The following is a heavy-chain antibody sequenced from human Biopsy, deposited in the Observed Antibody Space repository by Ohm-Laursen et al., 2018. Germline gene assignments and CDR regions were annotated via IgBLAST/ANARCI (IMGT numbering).Heavy chain of an antibody. CDR1: GDSINSSH. V-gene: IGHV4-59*08. J-gene: IGHJ4*02. Sequence: SDTLSLTCTVSGDSINSSHWSWIRQPPGKGLEWIGFISNSGNTNYNPSLKSRVTISVDMSKNQISLKLGSVTVADTAVFYCARRGSGGRSFDYWGQGSLVTVSS. CDR3: ARRGSGGRSFDY. D-gene: IGHD2-15*01. CDR2: ISNSGNT.